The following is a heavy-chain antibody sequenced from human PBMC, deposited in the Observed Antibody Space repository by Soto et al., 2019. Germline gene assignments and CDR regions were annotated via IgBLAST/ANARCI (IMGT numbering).Heavy chain of an antibody. V-gene: IGHV4-39*01. CDR2: IYYRGST. CDR1: GGSISSSSYF. CDR3: ARRPVVGVPDY. J-gene: IGHJ4*02. Sequence: QLQLQESGPGLVKPSETLSLTCTVSGGSISSSSYFWGWIRQPPGKGLEWIGSIYYRGSTYYNPSLKSRVTISVATPKNQFSLKLSSVTAADTAVYYCARRPVVGVPDYWGQGTLVTVSS. D-gene: IGHD2-15*01.